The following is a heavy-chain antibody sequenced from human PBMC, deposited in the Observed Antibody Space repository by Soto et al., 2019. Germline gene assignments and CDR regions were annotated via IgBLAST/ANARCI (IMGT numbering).Heavy chain of an antibody. CDR2: IGGDESGA. J-gene: IGHJ6*02. CDR1: GFTFSSYW. D-gene: IGHD6-13*01. Sequence: EVQLVESGGGLVQPGGSLRLSCAASGFTFSSYWMHWVRQAPGKGLVRVSRIGGDESGATYADSVKGRFTISRDNAKNTLYLQMNSRRAEDTAVYYCGRLQDIRYSSNWYYYCHAMDVWGQGTTVTVSS. CDR3: GRLQDIRYSSNWYYYCHAMDV. V-gene: IGHV3-74*01.